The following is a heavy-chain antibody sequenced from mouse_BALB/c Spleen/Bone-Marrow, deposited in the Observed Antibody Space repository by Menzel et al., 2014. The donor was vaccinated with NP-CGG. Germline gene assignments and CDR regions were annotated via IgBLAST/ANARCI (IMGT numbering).Heavy chain of an antibody. CDR3: ARGAPIYYDYDVNYFDF. CDR1: GYTFAAYT. CDR2: LSPSSGNA. J-gene: IGHJ2*01. V-gene: IGHV1-67*01. D-gene: IGHD2-4*01. Sequence: VQLKQSGPEMVRPGVSVKISCKGSGYTFAAYTMHWVRKSHAKNLAWIGVLSPSSGNAIYNQRFEGKATVTVDKSSSTAYMALARLTSEDSAIYFWARGAPIYYDYDVNYFDFLCQGTTLTVSS.